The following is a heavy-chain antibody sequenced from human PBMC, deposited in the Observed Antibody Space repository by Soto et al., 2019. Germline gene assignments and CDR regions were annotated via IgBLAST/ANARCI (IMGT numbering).Heavy chain of an antibody. J-gene: IGHJ4*02. Sequence: GGSLRLSCEASGFTFSRVSMNWVRQVPGKGLEWVASISSGSSDTWYADSVKGRFIISRDNAQNSLFLQMNTLRPEDTAMYYCAKSPKVISTSFDYWGQGSLVTVSS. D-gene: IGHD3-22*01. V-gene: IGHV3-21*01. CDR3: AKSPKVISTSFDY. CDR2: ISSGSSDT. CDR1: GFTFSRVS.